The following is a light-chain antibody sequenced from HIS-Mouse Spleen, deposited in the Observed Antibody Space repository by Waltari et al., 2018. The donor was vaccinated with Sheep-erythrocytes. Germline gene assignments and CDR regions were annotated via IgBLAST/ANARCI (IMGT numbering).Light chain of an antibody. CDR2: KAS. J-gene: IGKJ4*01. CDR3: EQYNSYPLT. CDR1: QSISSW. V-gene: IGKV1-5*03. Sequence: DIQMTQSPSTLSASVGDRATITCRASQSISSWLAWYQQKPGNAPKPLIYKASSLESGVPSRFSGSGSGTEFTLTISSLQPDDFATYYGEQYNSYPLTFGGGTKVEIK.